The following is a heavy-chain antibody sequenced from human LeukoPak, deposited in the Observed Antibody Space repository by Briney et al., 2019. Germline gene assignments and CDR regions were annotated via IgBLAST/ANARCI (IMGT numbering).Heavy chain of an antibody. CDR2: IYYSGNT. D-gene: IGHD3-10*01. V-gene: IGHV4-38-2*02. CDR1: GYSINSGHF. CDR3: ARGFYGELLTGLDY. J-gene: IGHJ4*02. Sequence: PSETLSLTCTVSGYSINSGHFWGWIRQPPGKGLEWIGSIYYSGNTNYNPSLKSRVTISLDTSKNQFSLKLSSVTAADTAVYYCARGFYGELLTGLDYWGQGTLVTVSS.